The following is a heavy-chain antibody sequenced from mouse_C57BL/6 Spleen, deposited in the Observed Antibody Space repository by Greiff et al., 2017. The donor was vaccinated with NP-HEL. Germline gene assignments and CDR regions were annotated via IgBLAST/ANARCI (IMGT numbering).Heavy chain of an antibody. Sequence: VKLQQPGAELVRPGTSVKLSCKASGYTFTSYWMHWVKQRPGQGLEWIGVIDPSDSYTNYNQKFKGKATLTVDTSSSTAYMQLSSLTSEDSAVYYCARPPYYSNWYFDVWGTGTTVTVSS. V-gene: IGHV1-59*01. CDR1: GYTFTSYW. J-gene: IGHJ1*03. CDR2: IDPSDSYT. D-gene: IGHD2-5*01. CDR3: ARPPYYSNWYFDV.